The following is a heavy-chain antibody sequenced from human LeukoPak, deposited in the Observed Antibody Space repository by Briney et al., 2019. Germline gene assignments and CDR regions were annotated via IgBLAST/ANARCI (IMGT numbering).Heavy chain of an antibody. J-gene: IGHJ4*02. D-gene: IGHD6-13*01. V-gene: IGHV2-70*11. CDR3: ARMGAAAGLFDY. Sequence: SGPTLVNPTQTLTLTCTFSGFSLSTSGMCVSWIRQPPGKALEWLARIDWDDDKYYSTSLKTRLTISKDTSKNQVVLTMTNMDPVDTATYYCARMGAAAGLFDYWGQRTLVTVSS. CDR1: GFSLSTSGMC. CDR2: IDWDDDK.